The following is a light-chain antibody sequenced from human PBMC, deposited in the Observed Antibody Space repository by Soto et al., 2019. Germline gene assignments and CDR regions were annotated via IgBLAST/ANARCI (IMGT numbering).Light chain of an antibody. CDR1: HFINNY. CDR3: QQLNSYPFT. V-gene: IGKV1-9*01. CDR2: VAS. Sequence: IQLTQSPSSLSASLGDRSTTTFLASHFINNYLAWYQQKPGQAPKLLIYVASNLQSGVPSRFSGSGSGTDFTLTISSLQPEDFAAYYCQQLNSYPFTFGGGTKVDI. J-gene: IGKJ4*01.